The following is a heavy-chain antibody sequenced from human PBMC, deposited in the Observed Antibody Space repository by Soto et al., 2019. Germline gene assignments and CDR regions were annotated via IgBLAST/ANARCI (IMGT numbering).Heavy chain of an antibody. CDR1: GGSISNYY. J-gene: IGHJ4*02. CDR2: IYYSGST. Sequence: SETLSLTCTVSGGSISNYYWTWIRQPPGKGLEWIGYIYYSGSTNYNPSLKSRVTISVDTSKNQFSLKLSSVTAADTAVYYCARVGYDSSGYYYLFDYWGQGTLVTVSS. D-gene: IGHD3-22*01. CDR3: ARVGYDSSGYYYLFDY. V-gene: IGHV4-59*01.